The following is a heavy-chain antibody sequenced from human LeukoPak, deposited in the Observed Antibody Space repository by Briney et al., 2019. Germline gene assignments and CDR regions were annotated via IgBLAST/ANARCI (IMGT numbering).Heavy chain of an antibody. J-gene: IGHJ2*01. CDR3: ARGWLGTAVSGYWYFDL. V-gene: IGHV3-48*04. D-gene: IGHD6-19*01. Sequence: SGGSLRLSCAASGFTFSTYSMNWVRQAPGKGLEWVSYISSSSNTIYYADSVKGRFTISRDNAKSSLYLQMNSLRAEDTAVYYCARGWLGTAVSGYWYFDLWGRGTLVTVSS. CDR2: ISSSSNTI. CDR1: GFTFSTYS.